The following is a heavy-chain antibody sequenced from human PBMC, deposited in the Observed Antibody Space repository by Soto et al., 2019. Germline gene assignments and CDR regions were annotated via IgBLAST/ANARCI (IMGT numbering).Heavy chain of an antibody. CDR1: EVTFSSYP. CDR3: VKDAPRNCV. V-gene: IGHV3-23*01. Sequence: PGESLKISCAASEVTFSSYPMTWVRQAPGKGLEWVSSISGSGGYTPYADSVKGRFTISRDNSKNMLYLQMNSLRAEDTAVYYCVKDAPRNCVWGQGTTVTVSS. J-gene: IGHJ6*02. CDR2: ISGSGGYT.